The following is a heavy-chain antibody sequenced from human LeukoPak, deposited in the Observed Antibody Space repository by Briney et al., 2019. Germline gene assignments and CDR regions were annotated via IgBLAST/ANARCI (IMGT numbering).Heavy chain of an antibody. Sequence: GGSLRLSCAASGFSVNGNDMIWVRQAPGKGLQWGSIFYTDDSTSHTDSVKGSFSISTDDLKSTLYLQMNNLRPDDTAVYYCARTARIRGVMTTHFYFDYWGQGALVTVS. D-gene: IGHD3-16*01. V-gene: IGHV3-66*01. J-gene: IGHJ4*02. CDR1: GFSVNGND. CDR2: FYTDDST. CDR3: ARTARIRGVMTTHFYFDY.